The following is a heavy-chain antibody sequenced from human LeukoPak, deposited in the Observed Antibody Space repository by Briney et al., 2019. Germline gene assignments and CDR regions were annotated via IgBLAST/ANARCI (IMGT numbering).Heavy chain of an antibody. V-gene: IGHV3-11*01. J-gene: IGHJ4*02. CDR1: GFSFSDYY. CDR3: ARDEDSLFNY. CDR2: ISSSGSTI. D-gene: IGHD6-6*01. Sequence: KAGGSLRLSCAASGFSFSDYYMSWIRQAPGKGLEWVSYISSSGSTIYYADSKKGRFTISRDNAKNSLYQQMNSLRAEDTAVYYCARDEDSLFNYWGQGTLVTVSS.